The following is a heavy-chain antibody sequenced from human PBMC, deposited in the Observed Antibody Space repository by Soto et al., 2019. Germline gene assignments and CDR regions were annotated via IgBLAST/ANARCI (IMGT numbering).Heavy chain of an antibody. V-gene: IGHV3-13*05. CDR3: ARAPQYYGDYVSYAIDV. CDR1: GFTFSNFD. Sequence: PGGSLRLSCAASGFTFSNFDMHWVRQVTGKGLEWVSGIGTAGDPYYPGSVKGRFTVSRENAKKSLYLQMNSLSAGDTAVYYCARAPQYYGDYVSYAIDVWGQGTTVTVS. D-gene: IGHD4-17*01. J-gene: IGHJ6*02. CDR2: IGTAGDP.